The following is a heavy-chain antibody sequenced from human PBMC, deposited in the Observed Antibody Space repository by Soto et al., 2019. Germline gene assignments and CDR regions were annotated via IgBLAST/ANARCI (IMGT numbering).Heavy chain of an antibody. Sequence: EVQLVESGGGLVQPGGSLRLSCAASGFTVSSNYMSWVRQAPGKGLEWVSVIYSGGSTYYADSVKGRFTISRDNSKNTLYLQMNSLRAEDTAVYYCARDLEYSSGWNLDFDIWGQGTMVTVSS. CDR1: GFTVSSNY. D-gene: IGHD6-19*01. J-gene: IGHJ3*02. CDR3: ARDLEYSSGWNLDFDI. V-gene: IGHV3-66*01. CDR2: IYSGGST.